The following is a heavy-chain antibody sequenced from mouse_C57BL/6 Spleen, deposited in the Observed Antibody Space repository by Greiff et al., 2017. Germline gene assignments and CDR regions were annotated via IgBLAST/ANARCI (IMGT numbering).Heavy chain of an antibody. CDR1: GYTFTSYW. Sequence: VQLQQPGTELVQPGASVKLSCKASGYTFTSYWMHWVKQRPGQGLEWIGNINPSNGGTNYNEKFKSKATLTVDKSSSTAYMQLSSLTSEDSAVYYCARAGMITTVDDYAMDYWGQGTSVTVSS. CDR3: ARAGMITTVDDYAMDY. D-gene: IGHD1-1*01. CDR2: INPSNGGT. J-gene: IGHJ4*01. V-gene: IGHV1-53*01.